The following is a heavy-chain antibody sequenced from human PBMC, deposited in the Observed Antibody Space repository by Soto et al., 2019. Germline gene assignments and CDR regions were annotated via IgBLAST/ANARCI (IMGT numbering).Heavy chain of an antibody. CDR3: ARRRYCGADCYSIYYYGMDV. Sequence: QVQLVQSGAEVKKPGSSVKVSCQASGSTFSSYTVSWVRQAPGQGLEWMGRIIPVLGVTNYAPKFKGRVTISAAKSKTTAYMELRSLRSGDTAVYYCARRRYCGADCYSIYYYGMDVWGQGITVTVSS. J-gene: IGHJ6*02. D-gene: IGHD2-21*02. CDR1: GSTFSSYT. CDR2: IIPVLGVT. V-gene: IGHV1-69*02.